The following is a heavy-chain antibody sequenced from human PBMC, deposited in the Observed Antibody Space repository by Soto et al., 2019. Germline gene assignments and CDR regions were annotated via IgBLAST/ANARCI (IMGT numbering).Heavy chain of an antibody. V-gene: IGHV1-69*12. CDR2: VIPMFGTA. Sequence: QVQLVQSGAEVKKPESSVKVSCKAPVGTFSTYAISWVRQAPGQGLEWLGGVIPMFGTANYAQRFQERVPITAEESTNTVCMELSSMRSEDTAVYFCASGIQLWLRRINTGYSGWGQGTLVTVSS. CDR1: VGTFSTYA. J-gene: IGHJ4*02. CDR3: ASGIQLWLRRINTGYSG. D-gene: IGHD5-18*01.